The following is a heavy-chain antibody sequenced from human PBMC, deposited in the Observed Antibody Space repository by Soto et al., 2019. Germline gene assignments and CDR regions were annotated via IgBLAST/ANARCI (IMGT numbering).Heavy chain of an antibody. V-gene: IGHV3-30-3*01. Sequence: QVQLVESGGGVVQPGRSLRLSCAASGFTFSSYAMHWVRQAPGKGLEWVAVISYDGSNKYYADSVKGRFTISRDNSKNTLYLQMNSLRAEDTAVYYCVRDPDYDFWGHFDYWGQGTLVTVSS. J-gene: IGHJ4*02. CDR2: ISYDGSNK. CDR3: VRDPDYDFWGHFDY. D-gene: IGHD3-3*01. CDR1: GFTFSSYA.